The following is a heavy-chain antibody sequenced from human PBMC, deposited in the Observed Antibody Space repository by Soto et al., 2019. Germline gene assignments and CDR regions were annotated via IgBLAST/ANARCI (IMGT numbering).Heavy chain of an antibody. Sequence: SDTLSLTCAVYGGSFSGYYWSWIRQPPGKGLEWIGEINHSGSTNYNPSLKSRVTISVDTSKNQFSLKLSSVTAADTAVYYCARGLIAAAGTTLDYWGQGTLVTVSS. CDR1: GGSFSGYY. CDR2: INHSGST. J-gene: IGHJ4*02. D-gene: IGHD6-13*01. CDR3: ARGLIAAAGTTLDY. V-gene: IGHV4-34*01.